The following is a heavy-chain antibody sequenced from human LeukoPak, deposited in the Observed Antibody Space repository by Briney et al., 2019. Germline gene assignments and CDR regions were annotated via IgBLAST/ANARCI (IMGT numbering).Heavy chain of an antibody. J-gene: IGHJ4*02. CDR3: ARGSYSSRWPLFDY. CDR1: GYTFSSYG. CDR2: ISAYNGNT. D-gene: IGHD6-13*01. V-gene: IGHV1-18*01. Sequence: SVKVSCKASGYTFSSYGISWVRQAPGQGLEWMGWISAYNGNTNYAQKLQGRVTMTTDTSTSTAYMELRSLRSDDTAVYDCARGSYSSRWPLFDYWGQGTLVTVSS.